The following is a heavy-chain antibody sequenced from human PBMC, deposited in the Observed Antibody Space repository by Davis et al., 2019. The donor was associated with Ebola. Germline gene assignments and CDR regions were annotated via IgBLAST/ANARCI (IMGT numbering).Heavy chain of an antibody. J-gene: IGHJ4*02. Sequence: AASVKVSCKASGYTFTSYAMNWVRQAPGQGLEWMGWINTSTGNPTYAQGFTGRFVFSLDTSVSTAYLQISSLKAEDTAVYYCAREGFGELSHENPFDYWGQGTLVTVSS. V-gene: IGHV7-4-1*02. D-gene: IGHD3-16*02. CDR2: INTSTGNP. CDR1: GYTFTSYA. CDR3: AREGFGELSHENPFDY.